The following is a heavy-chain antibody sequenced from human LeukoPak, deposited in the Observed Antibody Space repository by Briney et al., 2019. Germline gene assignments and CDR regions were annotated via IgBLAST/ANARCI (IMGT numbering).Heavy chain of an antibody. V-gene: IGHV3-23*01. CDR2: ISGRGGTT. Sequence: GGTLRLSCAASGFTFSSYGMSWVRQAPGKGLEWVSAISGRGGTTHYADSVKGRFTISRDNSRKTLFLQMNSLRAEDTAVYYCANAAGDRVRSFDYWGQGTLVTVSS. D-gene: IGHD7-27*01. J-gene: IGHJ4*02. CDR1: GFTFSSYG. CDR3: ANAAGDRVRSFDY.